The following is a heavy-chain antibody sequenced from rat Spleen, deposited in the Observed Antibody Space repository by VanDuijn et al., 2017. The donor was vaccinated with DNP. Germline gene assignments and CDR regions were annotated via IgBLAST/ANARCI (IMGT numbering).Heavy chain of an antibody. CDR3: AKDGRAMDA. J-gene: IGHJ4*01. CDR1: GFSFSDYA. Sequence: EVQLVESGGGLVQPGNSLKLSCAASGFSFSDYAMAWVRQSPKKGLEWVASISTGGGNTYYRDSVRGRFTISRDYARSTLYLQMESLRSEDTATYYCAKDGRAMDAWGQGTSVTVSS. CDR2: ISTGGGNT. V-gene: IGHV5-25*01. D-gene: IGHD1-12*02.